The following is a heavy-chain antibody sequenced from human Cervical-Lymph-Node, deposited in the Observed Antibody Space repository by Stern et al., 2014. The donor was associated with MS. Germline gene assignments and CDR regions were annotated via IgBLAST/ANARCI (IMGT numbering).Heavy chain of an antibody. V-gene: IGHV3-30*19. CDR2: ISYDGSNK. D-gene: IGHD1-26*01. Sequence: VQLVESGGGVVQPGRSLRLSCAASGFTFSSYGMHWVRQAPGKGLEWVAVISYDGSNKYYADSVKGRFTISRDNSKNTLYLQMNSLRAEDTAVYYCASGLTDYRGSYYGLDYWGQGTLVPVSS. J-gene: IGHJ4*02. CDR1: GFTFSSYG. CDR3: ASGLTDYRGSYYGLDY.